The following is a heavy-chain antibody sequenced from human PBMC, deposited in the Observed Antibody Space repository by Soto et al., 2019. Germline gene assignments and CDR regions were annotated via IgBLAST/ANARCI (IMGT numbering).Heavy chain of an antibody. D-gene: IGHD3-3*01. Sequence: SETLSLTCAVSGVSISGSYYYWGWLRQPPGKGLAWIGEIDHSGYTNYNPSLKRRVTISVDTSKNQFSLRLTSVTAADTDVYYCARVRDWFDPWGQGTLVTVSS. J-gene: IGHJ5*02. CDR1: GVSISGSYYY. CDR2: IDHSGYT. V-gene: IGHV4-39*07. CDR3: ARVRDWFDP.